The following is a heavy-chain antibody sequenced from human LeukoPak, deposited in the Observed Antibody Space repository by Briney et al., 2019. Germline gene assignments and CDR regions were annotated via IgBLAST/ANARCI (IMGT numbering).Heavy chain of an antibody. CDR2: IYYSGST. J-gene: IGHJ2*01. D-gene: IGHD1-26*01. Sequence: PSETLSLTCTVSGGSISSGDYYWSWIRQPPGKGLEWIGYIYYSGSTYYNPSLKSRVTISVDTSKNQFSLKLSSVTAADTAVYYCARIKWELRYFDLWGRGTLVTVSS. V-gene: IGHV4-30-4*01. CDR1: GGSISSGDYY. CDR3: ARIKWELRYFDL.